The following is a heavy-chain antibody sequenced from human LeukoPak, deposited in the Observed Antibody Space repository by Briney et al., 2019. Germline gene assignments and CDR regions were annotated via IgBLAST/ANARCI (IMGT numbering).Heavy chain of an antibody. J-gene: IGHJ6*02. Sequence: PGGSLRLSCVASGFTFSNYDMSWVRQAPGKGLEWVSNIKDTGGSAYYAEYVKGRFTVSRDNSKNALYLQMNSLRAEDTAVYYCARDLRSTSCYICYYYGMDVWGQGTTVTVSS. CDR1: GFTFSNYD. D-gene: IGHD2-2*02. V-gene: IGHV3-23*01. CDR3: ARDLRSTSCYICYYYGMDV. CDR2: IKDTGGSA.